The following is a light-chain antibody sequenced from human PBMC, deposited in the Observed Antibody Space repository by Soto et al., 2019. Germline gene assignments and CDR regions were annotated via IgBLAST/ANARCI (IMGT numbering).Light chain of an antibody. CDR3: QQRSNWPIT. Sequence: VVMTQSPATLSVSPGEGVTLSCRANQGIGDTLAWYQHKPGQTPRLLIYGASNRATGIPDRFSGSGSGTDFTLSISSLEPEDFADYYCQQRSNWPITFGQGTRLEIK. CDR2: GAS. J-gene: IGKJ5*01. CDR1: QGIGDT. V-gene: IGKV3-11*01.